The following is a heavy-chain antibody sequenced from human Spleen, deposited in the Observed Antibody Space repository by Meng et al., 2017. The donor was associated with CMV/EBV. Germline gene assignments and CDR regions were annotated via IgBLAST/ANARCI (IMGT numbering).Heavy chain of an antibody. CDR2: IRSKTDGGTT. CDR3: TTGVY. D-gene: IGHD3-16*01. Sequence: GSLRLSCAASGFPFQNVWMTWVRQAPGKGLKWVGRIRSKTDGGTTDYAAPVGGRFTISRDDPKTTVYLQMNSLKTDDTGIYYCTTGVYWGRGILVTVSS. J-gene: IGHJ4*02. CDR1: GFPFQNVW. V-gene: IGHV3-15*01.